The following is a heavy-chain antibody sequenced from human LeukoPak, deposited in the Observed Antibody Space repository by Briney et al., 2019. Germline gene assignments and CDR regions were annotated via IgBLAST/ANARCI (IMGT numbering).Heavy chain of an antibody. J-gene: IGHJ4*02. CDR3: ARENLGMRWYYFDY. Sequence: GASVKVSCKASGGTFSSYAISWVRQAPGQGLEWMGRIIPILGIANYAQKFQGRVTITADKSTSTAYMELSSLRSEDTAVYYCARENLGMRWYYFDYWGQGTLVTVSS. D-gene: IGHD7-27*01. CDR1: GGTFSSYA. V-gene: IGHV1-69*04. CDR2: IIPILGIA.